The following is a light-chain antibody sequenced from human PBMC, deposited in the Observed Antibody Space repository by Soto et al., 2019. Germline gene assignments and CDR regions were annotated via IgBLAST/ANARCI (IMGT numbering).Light chain of an antibody. CDR1: RSDIGAYNV. CDR2: DIS. V-gene: IGLV2-14*01. CDR3: RSYAGSRSLVV. J-gene: IGLJ2*01. Sequence: QSALTQPASVSGSPGQSITISCTGTRSDIGAYNVVSWYQQHPGTAPKLMIYDISIRPSGVSHRFSGSKSGTTASLAISGLQAEDEADYYCRSYAGSRSLVVFGGGTKLTVL.